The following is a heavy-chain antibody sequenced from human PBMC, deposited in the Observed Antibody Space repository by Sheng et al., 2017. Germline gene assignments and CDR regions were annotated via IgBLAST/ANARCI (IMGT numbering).Heavy chain of an antibody. CDR1: GGSINSDDYY. J-gene: IGHJ5*02. D-gene: IGHD6-13*01. V-gene: IGHV4-39*07. CDR3: ARDAGXAAGENWFDT. Sequence: QVQLQASGPRLVKPSETLSLTCSVSGGSINSDDYYWGWIRQPPGQGLEWIGSVFYSGSTYYNPSLKSRVTISVDVSKNQFSLNVSSVTAADTAIYYCARDAGXAAGENWFDTWGQG. CDR2: VFYSGST.